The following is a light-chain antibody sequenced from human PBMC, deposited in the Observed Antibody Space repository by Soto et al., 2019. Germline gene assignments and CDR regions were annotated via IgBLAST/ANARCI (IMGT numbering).Light chain of an antibody. V-gene: IGKV3-15*01. J-gene: IGKJ5*01. Sequence: EMVLTQSLDTLSVSPGERATLSCRASQSVSSRLAWYQQKRGQAPRLLIYDASTRATGTPARFSGSGSGTEFNLTISSLQSEDFAVYYCQQYNNWPSITFGQGTRLEIK. CDR1: QSVSSR. CDR3: QQYNNWPSIT. CDR2: DAS.